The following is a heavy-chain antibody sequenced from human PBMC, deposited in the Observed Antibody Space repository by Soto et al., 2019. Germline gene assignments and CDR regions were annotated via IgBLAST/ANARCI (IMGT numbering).Heavy chain of an antibody. V-gene: IGHV3-33*01. Sequence: QVQLVESGGGVVQPGRSLRLSCAASGFTFSSYGMHWVRQAPGKGLEWVAVIWYDGSNKYYADSVKGRFTISRDNSKNTLYLQMNSLRAEDTAVYYCAREKTRLRLDGYFDYWGQGTLVTVSS. J-gene: IGHJ4*02. D-gene: IGHD4-17*01. CDR3: AREKTRLRLDGYFDY. CDR2: IWYDGSNK. CDR1: GFTFSSYG.